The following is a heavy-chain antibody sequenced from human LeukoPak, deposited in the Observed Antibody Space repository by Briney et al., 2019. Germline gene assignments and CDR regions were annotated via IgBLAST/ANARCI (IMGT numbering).Heavy chain of an antibody. J-gene: IGHJ4*02. CDR1: GFTFSSYS. CDR3: ARDSITIFGVVIG. D-gene: IGHD3-3*01. CDR2: ISSSSSTI. V-gene: IGHV3-48*01. Sequence: GGSLRLSCAASGFTFSSYSMNWVRQAPGKGPEWVSYISSSSSTIYYADSVKGRFTISRDNAKNSLYLQMNSLRAEDTAVYYCARDSITIFGVVIGWGQGTLVTVSS.